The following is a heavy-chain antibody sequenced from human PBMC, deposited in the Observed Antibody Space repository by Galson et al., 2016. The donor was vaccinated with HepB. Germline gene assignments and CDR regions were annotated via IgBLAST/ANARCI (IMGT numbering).Heavy chain of an antibody. D-gene: IGHD2-21*02. J-gene: IGHJ6*02. CDR2: INADGTST. CDR3: TRDDSYGLDV. Sequence: SLRLSCAASDFTFSGRWMHWVRQVPGKGLVWVSYINADGTSTTYADSVKGRFTISRDNAKHTVHRQMNSLRAEDTAIYYCTRDDSYGLDVWGQGNTVTVSS. CDR1: DFTFSGRW. V-gene: IGHV3-74*01.